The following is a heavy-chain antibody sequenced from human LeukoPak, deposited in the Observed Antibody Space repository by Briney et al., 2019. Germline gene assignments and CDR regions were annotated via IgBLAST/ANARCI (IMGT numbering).Heavy chain of an antibody. CDR1: RFTFSSCW. Sequence: GGSLRLSCAASRFTFSSCWMSWVRQAPGKGLEWVANIKQDGSEKYYVDSVKGRFTISRDNSKNTLYLQMNSLRAEDTAVYYCAKQDPTTVTTLGAFDIWGQGTMVTVSS. CDR3: AKQDPTTVTTLGAFDI. V-gene: IGHV3-7*02. D-gene: IGHD4-17*01. CDR2: IKQDGSEK. J-gene: IGHJ3*02.